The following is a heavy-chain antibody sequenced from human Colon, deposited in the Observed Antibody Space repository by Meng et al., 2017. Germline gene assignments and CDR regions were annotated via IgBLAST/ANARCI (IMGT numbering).Heavy chain of an antibody. CDR2: TNYRSKWYN. CDR1: GDSVSSNTAA. CDR3: ARDHGYSYGLPLDY. J-gene: IGHJ4*02. D-gene: IGHD5-18*01. V-gene: IGHV6-1*01. Sequence: QVHLQQSGPGLVNPSQTLSLTCVISGDSVSSNTAAWNWIRQSPSRGLEWLGRTNYRSKWYNEYAVSVKSRMTFNADTSKNQVSLQVNSVTPEDTAVYYCARDHGYSYGLPLDYWGQGILVTVSS.